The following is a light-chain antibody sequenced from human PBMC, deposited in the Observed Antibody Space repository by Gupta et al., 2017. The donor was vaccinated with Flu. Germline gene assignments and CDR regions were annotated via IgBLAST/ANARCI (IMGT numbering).Light chain of an antibody. CDR2: EVT. Sequence: QSALTQPASVSGSPGQSITISCSGTSSDVGGYNSVSWYQQYPGKAPKLMIYEVTNRPSGVSDRFSGSKSGNTASLTISGLQAEDEADYYCSSYTSSSTSWVFGGGTKLTVL. CDR3: SSYTSSSTSWV. J-gene: IGLJ3*02. V-gene: IGLV2-14*01. CDR1: SSDVGGYNS.